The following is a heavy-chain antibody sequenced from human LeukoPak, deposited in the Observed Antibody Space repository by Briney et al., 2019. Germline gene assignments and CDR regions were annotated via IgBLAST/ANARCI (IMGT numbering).Heavy chain of an antibody. CDR3: ATHAQYSSHTFAFDI. D-gene: IGHD6-19*01. CDR1: GYTFTGYY. J-gene: IGHJ3*02. Sequence: ASVKVSRKASGYTFTGYYMHWVRQAPGQGLEWMGWINPNSGGTNYAQKFQGRVTMTRDTSISTAYMELSRLRSDDTAVYYCATHAQYSSHTFAFDIWGQGTMVTVSS. V-gene: IGHV1-2*02. CDR2: INPNSGGT.